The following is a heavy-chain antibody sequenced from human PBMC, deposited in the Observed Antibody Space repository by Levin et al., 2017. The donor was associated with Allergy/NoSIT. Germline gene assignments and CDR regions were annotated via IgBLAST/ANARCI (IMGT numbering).Heavy chain of an antibody. Sequence: SLKISCAASGFTFDDYAMHWVRQAPGKGLEWVSGISWNSNDIGYGDSVKGRFTISRENAKNSVYLEMSSLRAEDTALYYCAKEKGYGDYVGVFDYWGQGTLVTVSS. D-gene: IGHD4-17*01. J-gene: IGHJ4*02. CDR2: ISWNSNDI. V-gene: IGHV3-9*01. CDR1: GFTFDDYA. CDR3: AKEKGYGDYVGVFDY.